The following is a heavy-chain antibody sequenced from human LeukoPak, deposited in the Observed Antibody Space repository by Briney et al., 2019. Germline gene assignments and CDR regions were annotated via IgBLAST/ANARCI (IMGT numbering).Heavy chain of an antibody. Sequence: SETLSLTCTVSGGSISSYSYYWGWIRQPPGKGLEWIASIFDSGSTYYHPSLKSRATVSVDTSKSQFSLKLSSVTAADTAVYYCARDPRLTIDAFDIWGQGTMVTVSS. V-gene: IGHV4-39*07. J-gene: IGHJ3*02. CDR3: ARDPRLTIDAFDI. D-gene: IGHD3-3*01. CDR1: GGSISSYSYY. CDR2: IFDSGST.